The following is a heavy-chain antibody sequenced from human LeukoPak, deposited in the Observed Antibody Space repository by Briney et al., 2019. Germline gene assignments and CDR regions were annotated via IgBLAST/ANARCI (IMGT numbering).Heavy chain of an antibody. CDR3: ARGPPRFLTMLVRNWFDP. CDR1: GGSFSGYY. CDR2: INHSGST. V-gene: IGHV4-34*01. J-gene: IGHJ5*02. D-gene: IGHD3-3*01. Sequence: SETLSLTCAVYGGSFSGYYWSWLRQPPGKGLEWIGEINHSGSTNYNPSLKSRVTISVDTSKNQFSLKLSSVTAADTAVYYCARGPPRFLTMLVRNWFDPWGQGTLVTVSS.